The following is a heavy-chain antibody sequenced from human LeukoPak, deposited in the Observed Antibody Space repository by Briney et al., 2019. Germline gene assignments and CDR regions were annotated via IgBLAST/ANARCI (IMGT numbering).Heavy chain of an antibody. CDR2: TVGGGDGT. CDR3: VRDLGGRSGH. D-gene: IGHD1-26*01. Sequence: GGSLRLSCAASGFTFSSTSMSWVRQAPGKGLEWVAVTVGGGDGTYYADSVKGRSTIFRDNAKNTLYPQMNSLRAEDTAVYYCVRDLGGRSGHWGQGTLVTVSS. V-gene: IGHV3-23*01. J-gene: IGHJ4*02. CDR1: GFTFSSTS.